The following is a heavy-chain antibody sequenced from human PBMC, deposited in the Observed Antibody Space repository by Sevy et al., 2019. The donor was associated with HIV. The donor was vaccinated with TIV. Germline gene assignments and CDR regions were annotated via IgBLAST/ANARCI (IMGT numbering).Heavy chain of an antibody. J-gene: IGHJ2*01. CDR2: IHYSGTT. Sequence: SETLSLTCTVSGGSISSGSYFWTWIRQHPGKGLEWIGYIHYSGTTYYNPSLKSRLTISVDTSKTDFSLKLNSVTAADSAMYSCARQYYYDTSGFYWYFDLWGRGTLVTVSS. V-gene: IGHV4-31*03. CDR3: ARQYYYDTSGFYWYFDL. CDR1: GGSISSGSYF. D-gene: IGHD3-22*01.